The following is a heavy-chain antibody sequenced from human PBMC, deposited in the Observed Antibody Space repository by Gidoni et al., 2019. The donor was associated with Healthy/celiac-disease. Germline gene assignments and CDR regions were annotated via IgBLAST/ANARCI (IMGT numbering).Heavy chain of an antibody. Sequence: QVQLVESGGGVVQPGRSLRLSCAASGFTFSSYGMHWVRQAPGKGLEWVAVISYDGSDKYYADFVKGRFTISRDNSKNTLFLQMNSLRAEDTGVYYCAKDNGYDRSGYYFNAFDIWGQGTMVTVSS. D-gene: IGHD3-22*01. J-gene: IGHJ3*02. CDR3: AKDNGYDRSGYYFNAFDI. CDR2: ISYDGSDK. CDR1: GFTFSSYG. V-gene: IGHV3-30*18.